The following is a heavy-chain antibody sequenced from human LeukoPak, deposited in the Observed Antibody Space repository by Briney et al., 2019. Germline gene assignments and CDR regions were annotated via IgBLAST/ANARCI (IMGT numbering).Heavy chain of an antibody. CDR2: IYYSGST. CDR3: ARSTYGSGSDPTIDY. CDR1: GGSISSGGYY. D-gene: IGHD6-19*01. Sequence: SETLSLTCTVSGGSISSGGYYWSWIRQHPGKGLEWIGYIYYSGSTYYNPSLKSRVTISVDTSKNQFSLKLSSVTAADTAVYYCARSTYGSGSDPTIDYWGQGTLVTVSS. V-gene: IGHV4-31*03. J-gene: IGHJ4*02.